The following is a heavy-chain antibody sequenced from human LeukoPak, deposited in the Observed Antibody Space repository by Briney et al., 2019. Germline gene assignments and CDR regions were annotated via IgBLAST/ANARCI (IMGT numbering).Heavy chain of an antibody. CDR1: GYTLTELS. D-gene: IGHD6-19*01. CDR2: FDPEDGET. V-gene: IGHV1-24*01. J-gene: IGHJ4*02. CDR3: ATEGAVAGPSSFDY. Sequence: ASVKVSCKVSGYTLTELSMHWVRQAPGKGLEWMGGFDPEDGETIYAQKFQGRVTMTEDTSTDTAYMELSSLRSEDTAVYYCATEGAVAGPSSFDYWGQGTLVTVSS.